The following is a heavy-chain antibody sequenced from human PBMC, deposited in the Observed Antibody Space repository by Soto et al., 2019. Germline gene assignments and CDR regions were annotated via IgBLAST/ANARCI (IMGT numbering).Heavy chain of an antibody. CDR3: ARDKEVDRASADTNYYYYYGMDV. Sequence: EVQLVESGGGLVKPGGSLRLSCAASGFTFSSYSMNWVRQAPGKGLEWVSSISSSSSYIYYADSVKGRFTISRDNAKNTLYLQKNRLRAEDTAVYYCARDKEVDRASADTNYYYYYGMDVWGQGTTGNGFS. CDR1: GFTFSSYS. D-gene: IGHD5-18*01. CDR2: ISSSSSYI. J-gene: IGHJ6*02. V-gene: IGHV3-21*01.